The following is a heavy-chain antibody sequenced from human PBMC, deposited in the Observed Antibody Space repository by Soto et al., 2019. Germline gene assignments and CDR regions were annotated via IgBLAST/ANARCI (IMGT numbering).Heavy chain of an antibody. CDR3: ARDVLGHDNYETIGYYFDH. CDR2: IDPSGGIT. J-gene: IGHJ4*02. D-gene: IGHD3-22*01. Sequence: QVQLSQFGAEVKKPGASVKVSCKASGYSFTNFHIHWVRQAPGQGLEWMGMIDPSGGITRDAQRVQGRITMTRDASTSTVYMELRSLTSEDTAVYYCARDVLGHDNYETIGYYFDHWGQGTLVTVSS. CDR1: GYSFTNFH. V-gene: IGHV1-46*01.